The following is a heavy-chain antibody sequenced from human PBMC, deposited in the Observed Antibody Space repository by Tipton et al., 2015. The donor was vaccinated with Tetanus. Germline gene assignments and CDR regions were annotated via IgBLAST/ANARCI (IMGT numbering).Heavy chain of an antibody. D-gene: IGHD6-19*01. CDR3: AFLPKYWLVPSFDP. CDR1: GASFSGSY. J-gene: IGHJ5*02. V-gene: IGHV4-34*01. Sequence: TLSLTCAVSGASFSGSYWSWVRQSPGKGLEWVGEIRPGGSPYYNPALKSRATISVDTSKNHFSLNLSSVTAADTAVYYCAFLPKYWLVPSFDPWGQGTLVTVSS. CDR2: IRPGGSP.